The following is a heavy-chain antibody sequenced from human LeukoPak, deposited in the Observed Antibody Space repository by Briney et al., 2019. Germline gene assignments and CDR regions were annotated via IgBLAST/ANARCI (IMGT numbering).Heavy chain of an antibody. J-gene: IGHJ4*02. D-gene: IGHD3-22*01. Sequence: GGSLRLSCEGSGFTFSDYQMSWIRQPPGKGLEWVSYIRSDDGAIHYTDSVKGRFTISRDNSKNMLYLQMNSLRAEDTAVYYCAKPYYYDSSGYGYWGQGTLVTVSS. CDR2: IRSDDGAI. CDR1: GFTFSDYQ. V-gene: IGHV3-11*01. CDR3: AKPYYYDSSGYGY.